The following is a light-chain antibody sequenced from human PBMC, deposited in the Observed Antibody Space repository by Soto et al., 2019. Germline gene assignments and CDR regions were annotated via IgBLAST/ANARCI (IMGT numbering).Light chain of an antibody. CDR3: QHHHNWPPYT. J-gene: IGKJ2*01. CDR1: QNVDFD. Sequence: DIVMTQSPATLSVSPGEGVTLSCRASQNVDFDLAWYQQRPGQAPRLLIYYATTRAAGIPARFSGSGFGTEFALTISNLQSEDFAPYYCQHHHNWPPYTFCQGTNVEI. V-gene: IGKV3D-15*01. CDR2: YAT.